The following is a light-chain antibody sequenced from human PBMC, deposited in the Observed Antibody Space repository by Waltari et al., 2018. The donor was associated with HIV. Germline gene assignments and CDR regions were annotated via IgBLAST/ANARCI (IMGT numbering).Light chain of an antibody. Sequence: QSALTQPAPVSGSPGQSIPISCTGTRSDVGGSNYVSWYQQHPGKAPKLLIYEVSNRPSGISNRFSGSKSGNTASLTISGLQAEDEADYYCCSYASSTTLDVFGGGTKLTVL. J-gene: IGLJ2*01. CDR2: EVS. CDR1: RSDVGGSNY. V-gene: IGLV2-14*01. CDR3: CSYASSTTLDV.